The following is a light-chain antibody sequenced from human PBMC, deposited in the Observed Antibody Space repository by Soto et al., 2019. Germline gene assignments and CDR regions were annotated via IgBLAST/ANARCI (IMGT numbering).Light chain of an antibody. V-gene: IGKV3-20*01. Sequence: EIVLTQSPGTLSLSPGERATLSCRASQSINSRYLAWYQQKPGQAPRLLIYGASSRATGISDRFSGSGSGTVFTLTISRLKSEDFAVYYCLQFESSPGFTLGPGTKVDIK. CDR3: LQFESSPGFT. CDR2: GAS. J-gene: IGKJ3*01. CDR1: QSINSRY.